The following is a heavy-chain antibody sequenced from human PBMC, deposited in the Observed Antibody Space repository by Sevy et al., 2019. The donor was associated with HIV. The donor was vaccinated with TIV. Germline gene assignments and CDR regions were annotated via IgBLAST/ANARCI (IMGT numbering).Heavy chain of an antibody. CDR1: GFSFSGYN. D-gene: IGHD1-7*01. CDR2: LSSTTSTI. V-gene: IGHV3-48*02. Sequence: GGSLRLSCPASGFSFSGYNMNWVRQAPGKGLEWVSYLSSTTSTIHYADSVKGRFTISRDNAKNSLFLQMNSLRDEETAVYYCARDSSWNYDSYFYGMDVWGQGTTVTVSS. J-gene: IGHJ6*02. CDR3: ARDSSWNYDSYFYGMDV.